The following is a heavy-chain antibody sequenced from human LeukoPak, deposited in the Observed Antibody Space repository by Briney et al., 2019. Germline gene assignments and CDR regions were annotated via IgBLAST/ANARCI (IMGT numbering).Heavy chain of an antibody. CDR1: GFTFSSYG. V-gene: IGHV3-30*18. D-gene: IGHD3-9*01. J-gene: IGHJ4*02. CDR2: ISYDGSNK. Sequence: PGRSLRLSCAASGFTFSSYGMHWVRQAPGKGLEWVAVISYDGSNKYYADSVKGRFTISRDNSKNTLYLQMNSLRAEDTAVYYCAKGYDTIPGCDYWGQGTLVTVSS. CDR3: AKGYDTIPGCDY.